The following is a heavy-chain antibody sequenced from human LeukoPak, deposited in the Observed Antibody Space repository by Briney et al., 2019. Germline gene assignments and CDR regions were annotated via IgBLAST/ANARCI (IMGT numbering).Heavy chain of an antibody. CDR3: ARGGGGSSCDL. Sequence: KPSETLSLTCAVSGGSISSNTWWSWVRQPPGKGLEWIGEIYHSGSTNYNPSLKSRVTISIDKSKNQFSLKLSSVTAADTAVYSCARGGGGSSCDLWGRGTLVTVSS. V-gene: IGHV4-4*02. CDR2: IYHSGST. CDR1: GGSISSNTW. D-gene: IGHD6-13*01. J-gene: IGHJ2*01.